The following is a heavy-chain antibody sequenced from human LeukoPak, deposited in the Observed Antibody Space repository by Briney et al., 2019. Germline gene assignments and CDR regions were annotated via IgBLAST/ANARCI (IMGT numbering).Heavy chain of an antibody. V-gene: IGHV1-46*01. D-gene: IGHD2-15*01. J-gene: IGHJ4*02. CDR1: GYTFTSYY. CDR3: ARAPGYCSGGSCSWFDY. Sequence: ASVKVSCKASGYTFTSYYMHWVRQAPGQGLEWRGLINPSGGSTSYAQKFQGRVTMTRDTSTSTVYMELSSLRSEDTAVYYCARAPGYCSGGSCSWFDYWGQGTLVTVSS. CDR2: INPSGGST.